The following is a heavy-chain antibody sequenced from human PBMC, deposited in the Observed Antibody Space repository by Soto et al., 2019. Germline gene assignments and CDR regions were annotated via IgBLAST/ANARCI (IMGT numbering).Heavy chain of an antibody. CDR2: IIGSGAIT. CDR3: AKDARDTGGNSGIDY. CDR1: EFTFNSYA. V-gene: IGHV3-23*01. J-gene: IGHJ4*02. Sequence: PGGSLRLSCVASEFTFNSYAMSWVRQAPGMGLEWVSSIIGSGAITYYADSVKGRFTISRDNSKSTLYPQMNSLRVEDTALYYCAKDARDTGGNSGIDYWGQGTLVTVSS. D-gene: IGHD2-21*02.